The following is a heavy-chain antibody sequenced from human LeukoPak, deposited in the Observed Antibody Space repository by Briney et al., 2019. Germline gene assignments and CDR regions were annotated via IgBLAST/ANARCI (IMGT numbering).Heavy chain of an antibody. V-gene: IGHV4-38-2*02. Sequence: SETLSLTCTVSGYSISSGYYWGWIRQPPGKGLEWIGNIYHSGSTYYNPSLKSRVTISVDTSKNQFSVKLSSVTAADTAVYYCAKGGTMVRGVPYYYYYYMDVWGKGTTVTISS. CDR1: GYSISSGYY. D-gene: IGHD3-10*01. CDR2: IYHSGST. CDR3: AKGGTMVRGVPYYYYYYMDV. J-gene: IGHJ6*03.